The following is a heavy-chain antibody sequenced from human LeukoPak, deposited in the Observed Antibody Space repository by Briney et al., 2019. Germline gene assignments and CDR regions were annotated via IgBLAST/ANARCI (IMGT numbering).Heavy chain of an antibody. D-gene: IGHD3/OR15-3a*01. V-gene: IGHV4-38-2*02. CDR2: IYHSGST. CDR3: ARVDADYFDY. Sequence: PSETLSLTCTVSGYSISSGYYWGWIRQPPGKRLEWVGSIYHSGSTHYNPSLKSRVTISVDTSKNQVSLKLSSVTAADTAVYYCARVDADYFDYWGQGTLVTVSS. J-gene: IGHJ4*02. CDR1: GYSISSGYY.